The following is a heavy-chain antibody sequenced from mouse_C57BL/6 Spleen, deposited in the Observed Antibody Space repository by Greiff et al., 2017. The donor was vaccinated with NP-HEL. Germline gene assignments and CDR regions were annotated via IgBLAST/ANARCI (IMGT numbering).Heavy chain of an antibody. D-gene: IGHD3-3*01. CDR3: AREGRSY. Sequence: EVQLQQSGPELVKPGASVKISCKASGYTFTDYYMNWVKQSHGKSLEWIGDINPNNGGTSYNQKFKGKATLTVDKSSSTAYMELRSLTSEDSAVYYCAREGRSYWGQGTTLTVSS. J-gene: IGHJ2*01. CDR1: GYTFTDYY. V-gene: IGHV1-26*01. CDR2: INPNNGGT.